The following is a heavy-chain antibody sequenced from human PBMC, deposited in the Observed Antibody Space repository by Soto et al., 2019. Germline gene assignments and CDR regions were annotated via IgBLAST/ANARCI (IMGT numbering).Heavy chain of an antibody. J-gene: IGHJ4*01. Sequence: GGSLRLSCASSGFTLRTYTMNWVRQAPGKGLEWVSSISISSSDRYYADSVRGRFTISRDNAKNALYLQMNSLRADDTAVYFCVRGMNPIFGVQGTLVTAPQ. CDR2: ISISSSDR. V-gene: IGHV3-21*06. CDR3: VRGMNPIF. D-gene: IGHD3-3*02. CDR1: GFTLRTYT.